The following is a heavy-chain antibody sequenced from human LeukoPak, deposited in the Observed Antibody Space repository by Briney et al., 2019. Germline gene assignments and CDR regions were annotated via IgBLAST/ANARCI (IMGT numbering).Heavy chain of an antibody. J-gene: IGHJ5*02. CDR1: GYTFTDYY. Sequence: ASVKVSCKTSGYTFTDYYMHWVRQAPGQGLEWMGWINPNSGGTSSAQKFQGRVTMTRNTSITTVYMEVNWLTSDDTAIYYCARADRLHGGPYLIGPWGQGTLVTVSS. CDR3: ARADRLHGGPYLIGP. D-gene: IGHD2-21*01. V-gene: IGHV1-2*02. CDR2: INPNSGGT.